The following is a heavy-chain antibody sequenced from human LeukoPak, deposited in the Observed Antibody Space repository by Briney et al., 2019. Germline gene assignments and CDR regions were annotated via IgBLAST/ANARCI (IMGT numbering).Heavy chain of an antibody. J-gene: IGHJ5*02. CDR3: ARDRFTEGLRWFDP. Sequence: GGSLRLSCAASGFTFSDYYMSWIRQAPGKGLEWVSYISSSGSTIYYADSVKGRFTISRDNAKNSLYLQMNSLRAEDTAVYYCARDRFTEGLRWFDPWGQGTLVTVSS. CDR1: GFTFSDYY. V-gene: IGHV3-11*01. CDR2: ISSSGSTI.